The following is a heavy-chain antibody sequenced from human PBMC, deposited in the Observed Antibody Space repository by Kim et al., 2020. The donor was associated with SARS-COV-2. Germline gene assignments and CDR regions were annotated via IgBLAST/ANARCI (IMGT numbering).Heavy chain of an antibody. CDR3: ARVALTMIVVVTHFDY. D-gene: IGHD3-22*01. CDR1: GFVFSNYA. J-gene: IGHJ4*02. CDR2: ISYDGNNK. Sequence: GGSLRLSCSVSGFVFSNYAMHWVRQAPGKGLEWVAVISYDGNNKYYADSVKGRFTISRDNSKNTLYLQMNSLRAEDTAVYYCARVALTMIVVVTHFDYWGQGTLVTVSS. V-gene: IGHV3-30-3*01.